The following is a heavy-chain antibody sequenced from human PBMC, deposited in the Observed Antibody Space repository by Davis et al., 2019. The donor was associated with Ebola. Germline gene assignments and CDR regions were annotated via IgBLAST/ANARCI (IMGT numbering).Heavy chain of an antibody. CDR1: GGSISNFY. J-gene: IGHJ6*02. CDR2: VYHSGTT. D-gene: IGHD2-2*01. CDR3: ARRIVVPVPRDGMDV. V-gene: IGHV4-59*01. Sequence: PGGSLRLSCTDSGGSISNFYWSWIRQPAGKGPEWIGYVYHSGTTNYNPSLESRVTISVDTSNNTFSLKLSSVTAADTAVYYCARRIVVPVPRDGMDVWGQGATVTVSS.